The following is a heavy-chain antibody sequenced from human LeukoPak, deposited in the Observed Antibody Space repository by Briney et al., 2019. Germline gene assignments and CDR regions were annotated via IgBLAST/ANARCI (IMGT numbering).Heavy chain of an antibody. Sequence: GGSLRLSCAASGFTFSSYGMHWVRQAPGKGLEWVAVISYDGSNKYYADSVKGRFTISRDNSKNTLYLQMNSLRAEDTAVYYCAKDGEAYCSGGSCWYYFDYWGQGPLVTVSS. CDR3: AKDGEAYCSGGSCWYYFDY. CDR1: GFTFSSYG. J-gene: IGHJ4*02. CDR2: ISYDGSNK. V-gene: IGHV3-30*18. D-gene: IGHD2-15*01.